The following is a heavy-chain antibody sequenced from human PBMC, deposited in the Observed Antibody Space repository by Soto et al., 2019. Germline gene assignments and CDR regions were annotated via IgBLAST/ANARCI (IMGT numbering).Heavy chain of an antibody. CDR1: GGSISSSVHY. CDR3: ARQEGQLWPPGGFDI. Sequence: QLQLQESGPGLVKPSETLSLTCTVSGGSISSSVHYWGWIRQPPGKGLEWIGSIYYSGTTYYNPSLRSRVTISVDTSKNQFSLKLTSVTAADTAVYNCARQEGQLWPPGGFDICGQGTMVTVSS. J-gene: IGHJ3*02. D-gene: IGHD5-18*01. V-gene: IGHV4-39*01. CDR2: IYYSGTT.